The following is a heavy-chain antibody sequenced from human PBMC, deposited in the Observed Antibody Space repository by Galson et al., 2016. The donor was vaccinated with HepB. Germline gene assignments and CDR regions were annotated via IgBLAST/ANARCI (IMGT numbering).Heavy chain of an antibody. Sequence: CAISGDSVSSDSAAWNWIRQSPSRGLEWLGRTYYRSKWYNDYAVSVKSRIIINPDTSKNQFSLQLNSVTPEDTAVYFCARDLSGMPDFWGQGTLVTVSS. D-gene: IGHD2-2*01. CDR1: GDSVSSDSAA. V-gene: IGHV6-1*01. CDR3: ARDLSGMPDF. J-gene: IGHJ4*02. CDR2: TYYRSKWYN.